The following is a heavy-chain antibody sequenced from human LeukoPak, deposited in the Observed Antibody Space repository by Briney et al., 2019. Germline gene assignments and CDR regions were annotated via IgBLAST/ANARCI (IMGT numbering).Heavy chain of an antibody. D-gene: IGHD5-18*01. CDR2: INSDGSST. Sequence: GGSLRLSCAASGFTFSSYWMHWVRQGPGKGLVWVSRINSDGSSTRYADSVKGRFTISRDNSKNTLYLQMNSLRAEDTAVYYCARVGGNTAMVRGWGQGTLVTVSS. CDR1: GFTFSSYW. CDR3: ARVGGNTAMVRG. J-gene: IGHJ4*02. V-gene: IGHV3-74*01.